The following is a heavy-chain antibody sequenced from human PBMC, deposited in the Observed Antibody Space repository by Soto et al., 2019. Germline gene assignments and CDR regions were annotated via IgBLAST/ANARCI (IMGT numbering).Heavy chain of an antibody. CDR3: ARRSAAGP. CDR1: GGSFSGYY. J-gene: IGHJ5*02. V-gene: IGHV4-34*01. CDR2: INHSGST. Sequence: QVQLQQWGAGLLKPSETLSLTCAVYGGSFSGYYWSWIRQPPGKGLEWIGEINHSGSTNYNPSLKGRVTISVDTSKNQFSLKLSSVTAADTAGYYCARRSAAGPWGQGTLVTVSS. D-gene: IGHD6-25*01.